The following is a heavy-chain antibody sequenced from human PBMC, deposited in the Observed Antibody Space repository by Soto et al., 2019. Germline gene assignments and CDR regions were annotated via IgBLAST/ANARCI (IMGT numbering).Heavy chain of an antibody. CDR1: GFTFSSYG. D-gene: IGHD1-1*01. CDR3: EKSVYNWNDGFFDY. CDR2: ISYDGNNK. Sequence: VGSLRLSCAASGFTFSSYGMHWVRQAPGKGLEWVAVISYDGNNKYYADSVKGRFTISRDNSKNTLYLQMNSLRAEDTAVYYCEKSVYNWNDGFFDYWGQGTLVTVSS. J-gene: IGHJ4*02. V-gene: IGHV3-30*18.